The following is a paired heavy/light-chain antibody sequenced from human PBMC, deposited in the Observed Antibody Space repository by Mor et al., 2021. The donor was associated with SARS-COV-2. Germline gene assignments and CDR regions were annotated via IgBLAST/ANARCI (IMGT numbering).Heavy chain of an antibody. J-gene: IGHJ4*02. CDR1: GFTFSSYA. CDR2: ISYDGSNK. Sequence: QVQLVESGGGVVQPGRSLRLSCAASGFTFSSYAMHWVRQAPGKGLEWVAVISYDGSNKYYADSVKGRFTISRDNSKNTLYLQMNSLRAEDTAVYYCARSVRGFGELLYGDFDYWGQGTLVTVSS. D-gene: IGHD3-10*01. V-gene: IGHV3-30-3*01. CDR3: ARSVRGFGELLYGDFDY.
Light chain of an antibody. Sequence: EIVLTQSPDTLSLYPGERATLSCRASQTISILSLGWFQQKPGQAPRLLIYATSNRPAAIPDRFSGSGSGTDFTLTISRLEPEDFAVYYCQQYESSPHTFGGGTKVEVK. J-gene: IGKJ4*01. CDR3: QQYESSPHT. CDR2: ATS. V-gene: IGKV3-20*01. CDR1: QTISILS.